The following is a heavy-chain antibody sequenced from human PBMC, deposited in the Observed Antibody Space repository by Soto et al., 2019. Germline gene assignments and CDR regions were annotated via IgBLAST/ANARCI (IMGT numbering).Heavy chain of an antibody. CDR3: ARDEAQDYYYGMDV. J-gene: IGHJ6*02. Sequence: SETLSLTCTVSGDSIRSSSHYWAWNRQPPGKGLEWIGGFYYSGSPYYNPSLKSRVTISVDKSKNQFTLKLSSVTAADTAVYYCARDEAQDYYYGMDVWGQGTTVTVSS. CDR2: FYYSGSP. CDR1: GDSIRSSSHY. V-gene: IGHV4-39*06.